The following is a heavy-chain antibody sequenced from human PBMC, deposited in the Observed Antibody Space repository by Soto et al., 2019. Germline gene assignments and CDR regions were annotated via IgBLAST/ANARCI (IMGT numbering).Heavy chain of an antibody. CDR3: ARRPVRYCSGGSCYSGYFDY. Sequence: ASVKVSCKASGYTFTSYAMHWVRQAPGQGLEWMGWINAGNGNTKYSQKFQGRVTITRDTSASTAYMELSSLRSEDTAVYYCARRPVRYCSGGSCYSGYFDYWGQGTLVTVSS. J-gene: IGHJ4*02. CDR2: INAGNGNT. V-gene: IGHV1-3*01. CDR1: GYTFTSYA. D-gene: IGHD2-15*01.